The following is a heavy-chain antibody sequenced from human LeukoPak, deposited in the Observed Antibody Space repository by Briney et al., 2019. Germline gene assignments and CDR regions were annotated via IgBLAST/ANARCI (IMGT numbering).Heavy chain of an antibody. Sequence: SVKVSCRASGYTFTHYYVHWVRQAPGQGPEWMGWIIPNSGGTNYAQNFQGRVTMTGDTSISTAYMELSRLTSDDTAVYYCVGGTRFLDFWGQGTLVTVSS. CDR3: VGGTRFLDF. CDR2: IIPNSGGT. J-gene: IGHJ4*02. D-gene: IGHD2-8*01. CDR1: GYTFTHYY. V-gene: IGHV1-2*02.